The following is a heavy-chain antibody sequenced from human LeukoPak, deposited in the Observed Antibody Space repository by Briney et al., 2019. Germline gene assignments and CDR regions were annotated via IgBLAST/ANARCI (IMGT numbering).Heavy chain of an antibody. J-gene: IGHJ6*02. Sequence: SETLSLTCTVSGGSISSYYWSWIRQPPGKGLEWIGYIYYSGSTIYNPSLKSRVTISVDTSKNQFSLKLSSVTAADTAVYYCARGGPYYYGSGSYEYYYYGMDVWGQGTTVTVSS. CDR3: ARGGPYYYGSGSYEYYYYGMDV. CDR2: IYYSGST. V-gene: IGHV4-59*01. CDR1: GGSISSYY. D-gene: IGHD3-10*01.